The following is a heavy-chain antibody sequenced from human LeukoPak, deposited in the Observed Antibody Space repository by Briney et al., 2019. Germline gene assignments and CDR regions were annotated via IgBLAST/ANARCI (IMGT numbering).Heavy chain of an antibody. V-gene: IGHV3-30*04. CDR3: ARGSHGVAATDTAFDY. CDR1: GFTFSSYA. Sequence: GGSLRLSCAASGFTFSSYAMHWVRQAPGKGLEWVAVISYDGSNKYYADSVKGRFTISRDNAKNSLYLQMNSLRAEDTAVYYCARGSHGVAATDTAFDYWGQGTLVAVSS. CDR2: ISYDGSNK. J-gene: IGHJ4*02. D-gene: IGHD6-25*01.